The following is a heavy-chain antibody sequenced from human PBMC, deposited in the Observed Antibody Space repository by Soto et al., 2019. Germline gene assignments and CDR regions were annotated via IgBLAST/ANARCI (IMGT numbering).Heavy chain of an antibody. CDR2: ISASGDTV. CDR3: AVLIVTGGVDA. D-gene: IGHD2-21*01. J-gene: IGHJ6*02. CDR1: GLTSSGNE. V-gene: IGHV3-48*03. Sequence: EVRLAESGGGFVQPGGALRLSCVFSGLTSSGNELNWVRQAAGKGLEWISYISASGDTVDYIDSVRGRFTIARANAKLTPFLPMSAPRVEDTAVYYCAVLIVTGGVDAWGQGTTVTVSS.